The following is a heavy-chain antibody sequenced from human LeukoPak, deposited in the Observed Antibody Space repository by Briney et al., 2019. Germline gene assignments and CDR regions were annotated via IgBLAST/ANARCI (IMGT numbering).Heavy chain of an antibody. CDR3: ARWLFWSGYLAY. CDR2: MNPNSGNT. V-gene: IGHV1-8*02. Sequence: ASVKVSCKASGYTFTSYDINWVRQATGQGLEWMGWMNPNSGNTGYAQKFQGRVTVTTDTSTSTAYMELRSLRSDDTAVYYCARWLFWSGYLAYWGQGTLVTVSS. J-gene: IGHJ4*02. CDR1: GYTFTSYD. D-gene: IGHD3-3*01.